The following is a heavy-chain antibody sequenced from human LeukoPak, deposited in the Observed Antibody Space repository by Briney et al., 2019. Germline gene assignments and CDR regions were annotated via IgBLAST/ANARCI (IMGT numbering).Heavy chain of an antibody. Sequence: ASMKVSCKVSGYTLTELSMHWVRQAPGKGLEWMGGFDPEDGETIYAQKFQGRVTMTEDTSTDTAYMELSSLRSEDTAVYYCAPRTYYYDSSGYYYVDYWGQGTLVTVSS. D-gene: IGHD3-22*01. CDR1: GYTLTELS. V-gene: IGHV1-24*01. J-gene: IGHJ4*02. CDR2: FDPEDGET. CDR3: APRTYYYDSSGYYYVDY.